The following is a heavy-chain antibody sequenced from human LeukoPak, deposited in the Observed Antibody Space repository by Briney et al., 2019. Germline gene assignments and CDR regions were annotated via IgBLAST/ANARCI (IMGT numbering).Heavy chain of an antibody. CDR2: IWYDGSNK. CDR1: GIIFSDFG. D-gene: IGHD2-15*01. V-gene: IGHV3-33*06. CDR3: AKATCSGANCFSNSRDAFDV. Sequence: GGSLRLXCAASGIIFSDFGMHWVRQAPGKGLEWMAIIWYDGSNKYYADSVKGRFTISRDNSQNTMYLQMNSLRAEDSAVYYCAKATCSGANCFSNSRDAFDVWGQGTMVIVSS. J-gene: IGHJ3*01.